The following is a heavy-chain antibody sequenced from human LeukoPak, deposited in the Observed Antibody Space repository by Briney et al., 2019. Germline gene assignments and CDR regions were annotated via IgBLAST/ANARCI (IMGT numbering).Heavy chain of an antibody. CDR3: ARSLTTLTYEGY. CDR1: GFSFSSYT. CDR2: INSGSTYT. V-gene: IGHV3-21*01. D-gene: IGHD1-1*01. J-gene: IGHJ4*02. Sequence: GGSLRLSCAASGFSFSSYTMNWVRQAPGKGLEWVSSINSGSTYTYYTESVKGRFTVSRDNAKNSLFLQMNSLRAEDTAIYYCARSLTTLTYEGYWGQGTLVTVSS.